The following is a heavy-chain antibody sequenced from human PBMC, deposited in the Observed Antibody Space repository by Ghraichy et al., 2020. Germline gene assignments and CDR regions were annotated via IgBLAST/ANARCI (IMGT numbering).Heavy chain of an antibody. Sequence: ASVKVSCKASGYTFTSYGISWVRQAPGQGLEWMGWISAYNGNTNYAQKLQGRVTMTTDTSTSTAYMELRSLRSDDTAVYYCARPITMVRGVYYFDYWGQGTLVTVSS. V-gene: IGHV1-18*01. CDR3: ARPITMVRGVYYFDY. CDR2: ISAYNGNT. J-gene: IGHJ4*02. CDR1: GYTFTSYG. D-gene: IGHD3-10*01.